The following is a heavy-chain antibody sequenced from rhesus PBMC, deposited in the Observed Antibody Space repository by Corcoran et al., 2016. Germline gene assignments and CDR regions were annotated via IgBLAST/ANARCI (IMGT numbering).Heavy chain of an antibody. D-gene: IGHD4-35*01. J-gene: IGHJ4*01. CDR1: GYLSTAYS. Sequence: QGQLVQSGAEVKKPGSTVKVSCKASGYLSTAYSIPWVRQAPRQGLEWMGWINPYNANTKYAQKFQGRVTMTGDTSTTTAYMELSSLRSDDTAVYYCARDPRAAVTHYDHWGQGVLVTVSS. CDR3: ARDPRAAVTHYDH. V-gene: IGHV1S2*01. CDR2: INPYNANT.